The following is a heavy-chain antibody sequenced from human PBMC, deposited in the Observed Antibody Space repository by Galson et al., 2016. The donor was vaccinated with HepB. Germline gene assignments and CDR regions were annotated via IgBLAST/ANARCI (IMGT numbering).Heavy chain of an antibody. D-gene: IGHD2-15*01. V-gene: IGHV3-7*03. CDR1: GFTFSSYW. Sequence: SLRLSCAASGFTFSSYWMTWVRQAPGKGLEWVANINPDGSEEYYVDSVQGRFTISRDNAKNSLFLQMNSLRAEDTALYYCARAVVVAPRWWSDPWGQGTLVLVSS. J-gene: IGHJ5*02. CDR2: INPDGSEE. CDR3: ARAVVVAPRWWSDP.